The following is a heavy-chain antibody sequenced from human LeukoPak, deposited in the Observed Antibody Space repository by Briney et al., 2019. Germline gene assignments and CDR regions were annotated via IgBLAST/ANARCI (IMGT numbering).Heavy chain of an antibody. Sequence: SETLSLTCAVYGGSFSGYYWSWIRQPLGKGLEWIGEINHSGSTNYNPSLKSRVTISVDTSKNQFSLKLSSVTAADTAVYYCARGIRATVSNWGQGTLVTVSS. CDR3: ARGIRATVSN. V-gene: IGHV4-34*01. CDR2: INHSGST. D-gene: IGHD4-17*01. CDR1: GGSFSGYY. J-gene: IGHJ4*02.